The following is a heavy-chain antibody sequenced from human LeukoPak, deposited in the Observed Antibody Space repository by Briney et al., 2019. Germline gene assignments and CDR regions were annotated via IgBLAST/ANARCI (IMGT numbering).Heavy chain of an antibody. CDR3: SRGSGWLSVY. Sequence: GGSLRLSCAVSGISLSNYGMSWVRQAPGKGLEWVAGISGSGGSTNYADSVKGRFTISRDNPKNTLYLQMNSLTTEDTAVYYCSRGSGWLSVYWGQGTLVTVSS. V-gene: IGHV3-23*01. D-gene: IGHD6-19*01. J-gene: IGHJ4*02. CDR2: ISGSGGST. CDR1: GISLSNYG.